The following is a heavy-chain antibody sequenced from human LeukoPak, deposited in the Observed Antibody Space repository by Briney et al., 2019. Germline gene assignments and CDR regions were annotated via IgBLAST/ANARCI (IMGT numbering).Heavy chain of an antibody. V-gene: IGHV3-66*01. Sequence: RGSLRLSCAASRCIVSIKYLSLGRQAPRKGLEWVSFIFVGGDTYYADSVKDRFTLSRDNSKNAVYLQMNTLRAEDTATYYCASNSDYAFNIWGQGTKVTVSP. CDR2: IFVGGDT. J-gene: IGHJ3*02. D-gene: IGHD4-23*01. CDR3: ASNSDYAFNI. CDR1: RCIVSIKY.